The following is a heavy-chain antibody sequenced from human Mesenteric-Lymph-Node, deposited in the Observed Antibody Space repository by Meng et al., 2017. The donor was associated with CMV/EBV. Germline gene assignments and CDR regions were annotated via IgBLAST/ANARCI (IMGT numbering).Heavy chain of an antibody. V-gene: IGHV3-23*01. CDR3: ARGPAFSCLGARCYRFDY. CDR2: VVGNGRDK. Sequence: GESLKISCAASGFTFVNYGIHWVRQAPGKRLEWVSSVVGNGRDKYHAPSVKGRFIASRDNFRNTLYLEMNSLRGEDTATYYCARGPAFSCLGARCYRFDYWGRGISVTVSS. CDR1: GFTFVNYG. D-gene: IGHD2-2*01. J-gene: IGHJ4*02.